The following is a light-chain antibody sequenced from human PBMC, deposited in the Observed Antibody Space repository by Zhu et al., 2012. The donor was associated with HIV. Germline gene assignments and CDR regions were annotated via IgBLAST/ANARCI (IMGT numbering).Light chain of an antibody. CDR2: DAS. J-gene: IGKJ2*01. V-gene: IGKV3-15*01. CDR3: QQYTKWPDT. CDR1: QSVSGN. Sequence: EILMTQSPATLSVSPGARATLSCRASQSVSGNLAWYQQKPGQAPRLLIYDASTRAPSTPARFSGSGSGTEYTLTISSLQPEDFATYYCQQYTKWPDTFGQGTKLEIK.